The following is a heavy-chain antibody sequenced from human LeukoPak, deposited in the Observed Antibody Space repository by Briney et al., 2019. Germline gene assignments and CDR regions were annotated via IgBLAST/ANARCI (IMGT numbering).Heavy chain of an antibody. Sequence: PGGSLRLSSAASGFTFSSYAMHWVRQAPGKGLEYVSAISNNGGSTYYANSVKGRFTISRDNSKNTLYLQMGSLRAEDMAVYYCARAYDFWSGYYNYWGQGTLVTVSS. CDR1: GFTFSSYA. CDR3: ARAYDFWSGYYNY. CDR2: ISNNGGST. J-gene: IGHJ4*02. V-gene: IGHV3-64*01. D-gene: IGHD3-3*01.